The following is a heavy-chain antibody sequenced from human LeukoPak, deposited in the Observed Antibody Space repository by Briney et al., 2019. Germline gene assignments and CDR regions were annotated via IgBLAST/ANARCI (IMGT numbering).Heavy chain of an antibody. CDR1: GFTFSSYA. Sequence: QPGRSLRLSCAASGFTFSSYAMHWVRQAPGKGLEWVAVISDDGTFTLYGDSVRGRFTISRDNAKNSLYLQMNSLRAEDTAVYYCARVEVVGDWGQGTLVTVSS. D-gene: IGHD2-2*01. CDR2: ISDDGTFT. CDR3: ARVEVVGD. V-gene: IGHV3-30-3*01. J-gene: IGHJ4*02.